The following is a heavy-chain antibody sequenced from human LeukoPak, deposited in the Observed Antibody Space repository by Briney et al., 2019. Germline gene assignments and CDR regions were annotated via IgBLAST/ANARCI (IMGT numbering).Heavy chain of an antibody. J-gene: IGHJ4*02. D-gene: IGHD5-18*01. CDR1: GGSISSGGYP. V-gene: IGHV4-61*08. Sequence: PSQTLSLTCAVSGGSISSGGYPWSWIRQPPGKGLEWIGYIYYSGSTNYNPSLKSRVTISVDTSKNQFSLKLSSVTAADTAVYYCARQPPGTAMVDYWGQGTLVTVSS. CDR2: IYYSGST. CDR3: ARQPPGTAMVDY.